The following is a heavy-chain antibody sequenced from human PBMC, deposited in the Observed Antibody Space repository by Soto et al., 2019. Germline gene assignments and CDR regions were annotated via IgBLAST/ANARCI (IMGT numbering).Heavy chain of an antibody. D-gene: IGHD6-13*01. CDR2: INTYNGNT. CDR1: GYTFTRYG. CDR3: ARGSSRFQDPYYYYAMDV. V-gene: IGHV1-18*01. J-gene: IGHJ6*02. Sequence: GASVKVSWKAAGYTFTRYGIGWGRQAPGQGLEWMGWINTYNGNTNYAQNVQGRVTLTTDTSTSTAYMELNSLQTEDTAVYYCARGSSRFQDPYYYYAMDVWGQGTTVTVSS.